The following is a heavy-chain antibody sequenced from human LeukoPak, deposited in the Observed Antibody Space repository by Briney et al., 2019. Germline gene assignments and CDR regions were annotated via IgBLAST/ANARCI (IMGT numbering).Heavy chain of an antibody. V-gene: IGHV3-9*01. CDR2: IDWKSGTS. Sequence: GRSLRLSCAASGFTFGNHVMHWVRQAPGKGLEWVSAIDWKSGTSAYAVSVKGQFTISRDDAKSFLYLQMNSLRPEDTAFYLCVRGQARETTPAGWGSHLDRWGLGTLVTVSS. J-gene: IGHJ5*02. D-gene: IGHD4-11*01. CDR3: VRGQARETTPAGWGSHLDR. CDR1: GFTFGNHV.